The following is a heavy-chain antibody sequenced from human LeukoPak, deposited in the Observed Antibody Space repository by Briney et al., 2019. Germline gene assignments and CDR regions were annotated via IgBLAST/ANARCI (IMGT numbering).Heavy chain of an antibody. J-gene: IGHJ6*03. Sequence: SETLSLTCAVYGGSFSGYYWSWIRQPPGKGLEWIGEINHSGSTNYNPSLKSRVTISVDTSKNQFSLNLSSVTAADTAVYYCARQDGYYYMDVWGKGTTVTISS. CDR2: INHSGST. CDR1: GGSFSGYY. CDR3: ARQDGYYYMDV. V-gene: IGHV4-34*01.